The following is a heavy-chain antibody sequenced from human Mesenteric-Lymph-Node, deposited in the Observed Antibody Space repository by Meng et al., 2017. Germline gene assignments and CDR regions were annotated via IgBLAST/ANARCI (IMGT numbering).Heavy chain of an antibody. D-gene: IGHD2-21*02. CDR1: GYSLTDYY. CDR2: INPNSGGT. Sequence: ASVKVSCKGSGYSLTDYYMHWVRQAPGQGLEWMGRINPNSGGTNFAQNFHGRVTMTLDTSLSTAYMELSSLRSDDTAVYYCAREICSGGYCYYDSWGQGTLVIVSS. J-gene: IGHJ5*01. CDR3: AREICSGGYCYYDS. V-gene: IGHV1-2*06.